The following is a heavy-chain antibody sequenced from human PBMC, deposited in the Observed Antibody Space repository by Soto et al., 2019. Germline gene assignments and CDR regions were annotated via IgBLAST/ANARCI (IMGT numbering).Heavy chain of an antibody. CDR3: ARTDHLRSFYDDYYFDY. Sequence: SETLSLTCAVYGGSFSGYYWSWIRQPPGKGLEWIGEINHSGSTNYNPSLKSRVTVSVDTSTNQFSLELSSVTAADTAVYYCARTDHLRSFYDDYYFDYWGQGTLVTVSS. J-gene: IGHJ4*02. D-gene: IGHD4-17*01. V-gene: IGHV4-34*01. CDR1: GGSFSGYY. CDR2: INHSGST.